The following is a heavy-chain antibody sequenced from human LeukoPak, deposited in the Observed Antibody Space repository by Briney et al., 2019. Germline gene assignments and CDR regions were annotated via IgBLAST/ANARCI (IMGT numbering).Heavy chain of an antibody. CDR2: ISSSGSTI. CDR1: AFTFSSYE. Sequence: GGSLRLSCAASAFTFSSYEMNWVRQAPGKGLEWVSYISSSGSTIYYADSVKGRFTISRDNSKNTLNLQMNSLRVEDTAVYYCATTRYNYGYYFDYWGQGTLVTVSS. D-gene: IGHD3-10*01. V-gene: IGHV3-48*03. CDR3: ATTRYNYGYYFDY. J-gene: IGHJ4*02.